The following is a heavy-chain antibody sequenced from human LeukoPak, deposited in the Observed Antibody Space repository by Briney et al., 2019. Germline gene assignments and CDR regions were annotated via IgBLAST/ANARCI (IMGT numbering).Heavy chain of an antibody. CDR2: ISAYNGNT. CDR3: ARVDPAMGRDYYFDW. D-gene: IGHD3-10*01. CDR1: GYTFTSYG. J-gene: IGHJ4*02. V-gene: IGHV1-18*01. Sequence: ASVKVSCKASGYTFTSYGISWVRQAPGQGLEWMGWISAYNGNTNYAQKLQGRVTMTTDTSTSTAYMELRSLRSDDTAMYYCARVDPAMGRDYYFDWWGQGTLVTVSS.